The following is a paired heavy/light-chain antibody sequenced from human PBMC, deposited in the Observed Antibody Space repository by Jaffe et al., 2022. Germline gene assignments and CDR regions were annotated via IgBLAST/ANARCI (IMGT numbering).Light chain of an antibody. J-gene: IGLJ3*02. Sequence: QSALTQPASVSGSPGQSITISCTGTSSDVGSYNLVSWYQQHPGKAPKLMIYEGSKRPSGVSNRFSGSKSGNTASLTISGLQAEDEADYYCCSYAGSSTPWVFGGGTKLTVL. CDR3: CSYAGSSTPWV. V-gene: IGLV2-23*01. CDR1: SSDVGSYNL. CDR2: EGS.
Heavy chain of an antibody. Sequence: QVQLVQSGAEVKKPGSSVKVSCKASGGTFSSYAISWVRQAPGQGLEWMGGIIPIFGTANYAQKFQGRVTITADESTSTAYMELSSLRSEDTAVYYCARGMILGRDFWSGYSQYYFDYWGQGTLVTVSS. CDR3: ARGMILGRDFWSGYSQYYFDY. CDR1: GGTFSSYA. D-gene: IGHD3-3*01. V-gene: IGHV1-69*01. J-gene: IGHJ4*02. CDR2: IIPIFGTA.